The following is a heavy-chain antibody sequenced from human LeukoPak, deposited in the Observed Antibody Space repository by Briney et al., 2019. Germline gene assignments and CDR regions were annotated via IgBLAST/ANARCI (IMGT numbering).Heavy chain of an antibody. V-gene: IGHV4-59*01. CDR3: AATIKRDYGHTNHDY. CDR2: MHNGVHT. Sequence: SETLSLTCTVPGDSISSYFWSWIRQPPGKGLEWIGYMHNGVHTNYNPSLKSRVTISGDTSKNQLSLKLTSVTAADTAVYYCAATIKRDYGHTNHDYWGQGTLVTVSS. D-gene: IGHD4/OR15-4a*01. CDR1: GDSISSYF. J-gene: IGHJ4*02.